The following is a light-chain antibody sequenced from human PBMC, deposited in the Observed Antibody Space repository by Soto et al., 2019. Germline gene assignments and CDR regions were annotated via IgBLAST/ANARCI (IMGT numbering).Light chain of an antibody. CDR1: QSIRSSS. Sequence: EIVLAQSPGTLSLSPGERATLSCRASQSIRSSSLAWYQQKPGQAPRLLIYGGSSRATGIPDRFSGGGSGTDFSLTISRLETEDLSVYYCHQYGSAPLSFGGGTKVDIK. J-gene: IGKJ4*01. CDR2: GGS. CDR3: HQYGSAPLS. V-gene: IGKV3-20*01.